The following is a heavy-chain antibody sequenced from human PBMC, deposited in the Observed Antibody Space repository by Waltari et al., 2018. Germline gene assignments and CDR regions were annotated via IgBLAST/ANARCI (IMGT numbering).Heavy chain of an antibody. D-gene: IGHD3-16*01. CDR1: GFTFSSSG. V-gene: IGHV3-30*02. J-gene: IGHJ4*02. CDR3: ANRPNQYVDFDY. Sequence: QVQLVESGGGVVQPGGSLRLSCAASGFTFSSSGMHWVRPAPGKGLEWVAVIRYDGSKKYYADSVKGRFTISRDNSKTTLFLQMNCLRAEDTAVYYCANRPNQYVDFDYWGQGTLVTVSS. CDR2: IRYDGSKK.